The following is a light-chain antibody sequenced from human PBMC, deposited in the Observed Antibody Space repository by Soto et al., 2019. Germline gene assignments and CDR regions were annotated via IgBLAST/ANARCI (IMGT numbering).Light chain of an antibody. CDR3: QQYNSYPAT. V-gene: IGKV1-5*01. J-gene: IGKJ1*01. CDR1: QSISSW. CDR2: DAS. Sequence: DIQMTQSPSTLSASVGDRVTITCRASQSISSWVAWYQQKPGKAPKLLIYDASSLESGVPSRFSGSGSGTEFTLTIRSLQPDDFATYYCQQYNSYPATFGQGTKVEIK.